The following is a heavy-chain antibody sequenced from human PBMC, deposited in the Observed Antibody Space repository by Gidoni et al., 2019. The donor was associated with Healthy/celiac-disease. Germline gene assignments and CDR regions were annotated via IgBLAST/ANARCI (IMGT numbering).Heavy chain of an antibody. CDR1: GGSFSGYS. CDR2: INHSGST. D-gene: IGHD3-16*02. CDR3: ARVWDYVWGSYRYTYYFDY. Sequence: QVQLQQWGAGLLKPSETLSLTCAVYGGSFSGYSWSWIRQPPGKGLEWIGEINHSGSTNYNPSLKSRVTISVDTSKNQFSLKLSSVTAADTAVYYCARVWDYVWGSYRYTYYFDYWGQGTLVTVSS. V-gene: IGHV4-34*01. J-gene: IGHJ4*02.